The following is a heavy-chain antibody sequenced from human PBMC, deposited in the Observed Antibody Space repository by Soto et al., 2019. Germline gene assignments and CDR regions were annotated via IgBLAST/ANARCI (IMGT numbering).Heavy chain of an antibody. Sequence: EVYLAQSGAEVKKPGESLKISCKGSGYNFNRYWSGWVRQMPGKGLEWMGVIYPGDSDTSYSPSLQGQVTISADKSSSAAYLQWSSLPASDTPTYYCARSLVNGTYEAFAIWGQRTMATVSS. CDR3: ARSLVNGTYEAFAI. V-gene: IGHV5-51*03. J-gene: IGHJ3*02. CDR1: GYNFNRYW. D-gene: IGHD6-13*01. CDR2: IYPGDSDT.